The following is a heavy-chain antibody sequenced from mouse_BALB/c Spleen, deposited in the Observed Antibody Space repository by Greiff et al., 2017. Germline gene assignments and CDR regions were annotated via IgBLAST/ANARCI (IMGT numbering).Heavy chain of an antibody. Sequence: VMLVESGAELARPGASVKMSCKASGYTFTSYTLHWVKQRPGQGLEWIGYINPSSGYTNYNQKFKDKATLTADKSSSTAYMQLSSLTSEDSAVYYCARYLYYDYGFDYWGQGTTLTVSS. CDR3: ARYLYYDYGFDY. D-gene: IGHD2-4*01. CDR2: INPSSGYT. J-gene: IGHJ2*01. CDR1: GYTFTSYT. V-gene: IGHV1-4*01.